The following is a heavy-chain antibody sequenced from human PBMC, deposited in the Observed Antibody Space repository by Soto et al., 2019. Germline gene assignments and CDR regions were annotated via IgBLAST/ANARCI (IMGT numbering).Heavy chain of an antibody. D-gene: IGHD2-15*01. Sequence: GGSLRLSCAASGFTFSGSARHWVRQASGKGLEWVGRIRSKANSYATAYAASVKGRFTISRDDAKNTAYLQMNSLKTEDTAVYYCTRHVDCSGGSCYSGYYYYMDVWGKGTTVTVSS. CDR2: IRSKANSYAT. V-gene: IGHV3-73*01. J-gene: IGHJ6*03. CDR3: TRHVDCSGGSCYSGYYYYMDV. CDR1: GFTFSGSA.